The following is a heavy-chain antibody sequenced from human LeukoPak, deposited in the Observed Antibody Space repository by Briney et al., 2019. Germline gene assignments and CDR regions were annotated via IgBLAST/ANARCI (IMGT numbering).Heavy chain of an antibody. D-gene: IGHD4-17*01. CDR2: IYTSGST. CDR3: AREGGGGDYGLHHDY. J-gene: IGHJ4*02. CDR1: GGSISSGSYY. Sequence: PSQTLSLTCTVSGGSISSGSYYWSWIRQPAGKGLEWIGRIYTSGSTNYNPSLKSRVTMSVDTSKNQFSLKLSSVTAADTAVYYCAREGGGGDYGLHHDYWGQGTLVTVSS. V-gene: IGHV4-61*02.